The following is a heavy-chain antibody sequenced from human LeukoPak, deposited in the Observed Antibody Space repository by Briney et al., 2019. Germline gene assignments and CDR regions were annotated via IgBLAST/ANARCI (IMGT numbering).Heavy chain of an antibody. J-gene: IGHJ5*02. V-gene: IGHV4-39*01. CDR1: GGSISSYD. CDR2: IYHSGST. CDR3: ARHLPGYSNTWPGP. Sequence: SETLSLTCTVSGGSISSYDWGWIRQPPGKGLEWIGSIYHSGSTYYNPSLKSRVTISIDTSKNQFSLKLRSVTAADTAVYYCARHLPGYSNTWPGPWGQGTLVTVSS. D-gene: IGHD2-2*01.